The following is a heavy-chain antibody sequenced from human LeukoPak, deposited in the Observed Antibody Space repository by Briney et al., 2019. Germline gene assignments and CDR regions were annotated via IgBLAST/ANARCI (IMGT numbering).Heavy chain of an antibody. J-gene: IGHJ6*02. Sequence: SGTLSLTCTVSGGSISSYYWSWIRQPPGKGLEWIGYIYYSGSTNYNPSPKSRVTISVDTSKNQFSLKLSSVTAADTAVYYCARGMDSSGYYSYYYYYGMDVWGQGTTVTVSS. D-gene: IGHD3-22*01. CDR2: IYYSGST. CDR3: ARGMDSSGYYSYYYYYGMDV. V-gene: IGHV4-59*01. CDR1: GGSISSYY.